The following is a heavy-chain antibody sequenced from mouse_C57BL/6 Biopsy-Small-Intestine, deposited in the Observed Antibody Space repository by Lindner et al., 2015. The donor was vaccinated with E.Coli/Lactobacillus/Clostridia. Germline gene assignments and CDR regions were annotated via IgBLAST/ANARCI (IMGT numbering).Heavy chain of an antibody. Sequence: VQLQESGAELVRPGASVKLSCSAGFNIEDDFMHWVKQRPEQGLEWIGRIDPANGNTKYAPKFQDKATITADTSSNTAYLQLSSLTSEDTAVYYCAGDWDDYYAMDYWGQGTSVTVSS. CDR2: IDPANGNT. V-gene: IGHV14-3*01. CDR3: AGDWDDYYAMDY. D-gene: IGHD4-1*01. J-gene: IGHJ4*01. CDR1: FNIEDDF.